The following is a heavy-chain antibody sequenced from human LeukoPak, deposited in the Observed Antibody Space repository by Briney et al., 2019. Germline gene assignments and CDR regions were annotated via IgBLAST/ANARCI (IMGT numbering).Heavy chain of an antibody. D-gene: IGHD3-10*02. Sequence: GGSLRLSCAASGLTFSRNYMTWVRQAPGKGLEWVSVIYSGGSKYYSDSVKGRFTISRDNAKNSLYLQMNSLRAEDTAVYYCAELGITMIGGVWGKGTTVTISS. CDR2: IYSGGSK. V-gene: IGHV3-66*01. CDR1: GLTFSRNY. J-gene: IGHJ6*04. CDR3: AELGITMIGGV.